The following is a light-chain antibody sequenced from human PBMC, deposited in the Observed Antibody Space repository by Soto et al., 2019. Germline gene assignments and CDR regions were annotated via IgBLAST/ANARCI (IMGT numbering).Light chain of an antibody. Sequence: QSVLTQPPSVSGAPGQRVTISCTGSSSNIGAGYDVHWYQQLPGTAPKLLIYGNSNRPSGVPDRFSGSKSGTSASLAITGLQAEDDADYYGQSYDSSLSGWVFGGGTQVTVL. CDR3: QSYDSSLSGWV. J-gene: IGLJ3*02. CDR1: SSNIGAGYD. CDR2: GNS. V-gene: IGLV1-40*01.